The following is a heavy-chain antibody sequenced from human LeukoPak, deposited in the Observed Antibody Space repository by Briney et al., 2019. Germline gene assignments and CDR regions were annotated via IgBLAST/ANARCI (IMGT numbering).Heavy chain of an antibody. V-gene: IGHV1-69*13. J-gene: IGHJ5*02. CDR2: IIPIFGTA. CDR3: ARGDPYYYDSSGYYWFDP. D-gene: IGHD3-22*01. Sequence: ASVKVSCKASGGTFSSYAISWVRQDPGQGLEWMGGIIPIFGTANYAQKFQGRVTITADESTSTAYMELSSLRSEDTAVYYCARGDPYYYDSSGYYWFDPWGQGTLVTVSS. CDR1: GGTFSSYA.